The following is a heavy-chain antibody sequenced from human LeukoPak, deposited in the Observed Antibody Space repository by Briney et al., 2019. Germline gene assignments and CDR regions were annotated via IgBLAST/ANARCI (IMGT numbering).Heavy chain of an antibody. CDR3: SRVACSSTTCYLAY. CDR1: GFTFRNAR. CDR2: ISSSGSSI. V-gene: IGHV3-48*04. D-gene: IGHD2-2*01. Sequence: PGSSLRLSCAASGFTFRNARMSWVRRSPGEGREWGSYISSSGSSINYADSVKGRFTTSRDNAENSLSLQMNSLRAEDTAVYYCSRVACSSTTCYLAYWGQGTLVTGSS. J-gene: IGHJ4*02.